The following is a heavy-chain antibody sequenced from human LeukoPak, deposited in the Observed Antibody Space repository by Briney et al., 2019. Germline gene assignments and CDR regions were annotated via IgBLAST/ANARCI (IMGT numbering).Heavy chain of an antibody. D-gene: IGHD6-13*01. V-gene: IGHV1-8*01. CDR2: MNPNSGNT. CDR1: GYTFTSYD. Sequence: GASVKVSCKASGYTFTSYDINWVRQATGQGLEWMGWMNPNSGNTGYAQKFQGRVTMTRNTSISTAYMELSSLRSEDTAVYYCARGPHSSSLNYYYYYYYMDVWGKGTTVTISS. J-gene: IGHJ6*03. CDR3: ARGPHSSSLNYYYYYYYMDV.